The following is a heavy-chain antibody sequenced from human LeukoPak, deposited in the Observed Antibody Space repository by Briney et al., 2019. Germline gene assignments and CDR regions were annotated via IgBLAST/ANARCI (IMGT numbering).Heavy chain of an antibody. J-gene: IGHJ3*02. V-gene: IGHV3-23*01. Sequence: GGSLTLFCAASEFPFTSYAMTCLRQAPGKGVEWVQANSGSGCGTFYAVSVKGRFTLSREHSKLTLYLHIQSLRAEDTAVFFCATVLDTPMTTWAAFDMWGPGTMVTVSS. CDR2: NSGSGCGT. D-gene: IGHD4-11*01. CDR3: ATVLDTPMTTWAAFDM. CDR1: EFPFTSYA.